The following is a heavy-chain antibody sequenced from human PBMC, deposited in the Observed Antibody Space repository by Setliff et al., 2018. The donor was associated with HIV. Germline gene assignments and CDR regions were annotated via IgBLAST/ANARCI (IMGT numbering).Heavy chain of an antibody. V-gene: IGHV4-39*07. Sequence: SETLSLTCTVSGGSISTSNYYWGWVRQPPGKGLEWVGNVDYTGSTYYNPSLKSRVTISVDTPKNQSSLRLNSVTAADTAVYYCARQGNIVVVTSFDYWGQGTLVTVSS. CDR1: GGSISTSNYY. CDR2: VDYTGST. D-gene: IGHD2-21*02. CDR3: ARQGNIVVVTSFDY. J-gene: IGHJ4*02.